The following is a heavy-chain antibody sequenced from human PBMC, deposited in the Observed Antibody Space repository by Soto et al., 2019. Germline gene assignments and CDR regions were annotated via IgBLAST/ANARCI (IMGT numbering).Heavy chain of an antibody. CDR3: ARAGDPPHYGMDV. D-gene: IGHD7-27*01. CDR2: VSAYNGDT. V-gene: IGHV1-18*01. CDR1: GYSFTSYG. J-gene: IGHJ6*02. Sequence: QVQLVQSGAEVKKPGASVEVSCKASGYSFTSYGINWVRQAPGQGLEWMGWVSAYNGDTHHVQSLQGRVTMTTDASTSTAYLELRSLRSDDTAVYYCARAGDPPHYGMDVWGQGTTVTVFS.